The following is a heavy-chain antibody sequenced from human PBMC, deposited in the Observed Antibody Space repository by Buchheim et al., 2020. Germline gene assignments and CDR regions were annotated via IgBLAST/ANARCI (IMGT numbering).Heavy chain of an antibody. CDR2: ISAGGGNT. J-gene: IGHJ4*02. CDR3: ANRRDYFDY. Sequence: EVQLLESGGGLVQPGGSLRLPCAASGLTFSTYAMSWVRQAPGKGLECVSAISAGGGNTYYADSVKGRFTISRDNSKNPVYLQMNSLRAEDTAAYYCANRRDYFDYWGQGTL. CDR1: GLTFSTYA. V-gene: IGHV3-23*01.